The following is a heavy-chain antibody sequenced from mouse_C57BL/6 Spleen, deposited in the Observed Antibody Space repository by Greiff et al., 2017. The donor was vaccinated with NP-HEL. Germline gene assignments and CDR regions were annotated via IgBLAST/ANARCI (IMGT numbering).Heavy chain of an antibody. CDR3: ARRESYYSNQYYFDY. D-gene: IGHD2-5*01. CDR2: INPNNGGT. Sequence: EVQLQQSGPELVKPGASVKIPCKASGYTFTDYNMDWVKQSHGKSLEWIGDINPNNGGTIYNQKFKGKATLTVDKSSSTAYMETRSLTSEDTAVYYCARRESYYSNQYYFDYWGQGTTLTVAS. CDR1: GYTFTDYN. J-gene: IGHJ2*01. V-gene: IGHV1-18*01.